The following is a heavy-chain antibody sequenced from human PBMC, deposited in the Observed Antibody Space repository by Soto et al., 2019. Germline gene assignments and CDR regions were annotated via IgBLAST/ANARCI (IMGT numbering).Heavy chain of an antibody. Sequence: QLQLQESVSGLVKPSQTLSLTCAVSGGSISSGGYSWSWIRQPPGKGLEWIGHIRRSGSTYYNPSLKSRVTITVDRSKNPSPLKLSSVTAADTAVDYCARGGLLPDYWGQGTLVTVSS. D-gene: IGHD6-19*01. CDR1: GGSISSGGYS. J-gene: IGHJ4*02. CDR3: ARGGLLPDY. CDR2: IRRSGST. V-gene: IGHV4-30-2*01.